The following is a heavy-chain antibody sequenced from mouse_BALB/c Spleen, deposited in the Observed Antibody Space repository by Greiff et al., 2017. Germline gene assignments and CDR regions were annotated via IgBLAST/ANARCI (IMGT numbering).Heavy chain of an antibody. CDR3: ATYYGNYDWFAY. V-gene: IGHV1S81*02. Sequence: VKLQQPGAELVKPGASVKLSCKASGYTFTSYWMHWVKQRPGQGLEWIGEINPSNGRTNYNEKFKSKATLTVDKSSSTAYMQLSSLTSEDSAVYYCATYYGNYDWFAYWGQGTLVTVSA. CDR2: INPSNGRT. J-gene: IGHJ3*01. D-gene: IGHD2-10*01. CDR1: GYTFTSYW.